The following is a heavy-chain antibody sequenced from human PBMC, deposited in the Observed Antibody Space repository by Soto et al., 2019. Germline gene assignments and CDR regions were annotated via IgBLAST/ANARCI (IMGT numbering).Heavy chain of an antibody. CDR1: GFTFSSYG. J-gene: IGHJ4*02. V-gene: IGHV3-30*18. Sequence: GGSLRLSCAASGFTFSSYGMHWVRQAPGKGLEWVAVISYDGSNKYYADSVKGRFTISRDNSKNTLYLQMNSLRAEDTAVYYCAKEGPGQSYYDFWSGYYWGQGTLVTVSS. D-gene: IGHD3-3*01. CDR2: ISYDGSNK. CDR3: AKEGPGQSYYDFWSGYY.